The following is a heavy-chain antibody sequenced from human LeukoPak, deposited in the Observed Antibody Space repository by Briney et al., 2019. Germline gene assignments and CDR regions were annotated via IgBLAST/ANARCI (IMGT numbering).Heavy chain of an antibody. J-gene: IGHJ4*02. CDR2: ISYDGSNK. CDR3: AKEAGSSSIAARPY. V-gene: IGHV3-30*18. Sequence: GRSLRLSCAASGFTFSSYGMHWVRQAPGKGLEWVAVISYDGSNKYYADSVKGRFTISRDNSKNTLYLQMNSLRAEDTAVYYCAKEAGSSSIAARPYWGQGTLVTVSS. CDR1: GFTFSSYG. D-gene: IGHD6-6*01.